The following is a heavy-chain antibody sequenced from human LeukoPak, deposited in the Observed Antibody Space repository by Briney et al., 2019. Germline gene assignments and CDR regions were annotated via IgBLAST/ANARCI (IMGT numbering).Heavy chain of an antibody. D-gene: IGHD2-2*02. Sequence: PSETLSLTCTVSGGSISSSSYYWGWIRQPPEKGLEWIGSIYYSGSTYYNPPLKSRVTISVDTSKNQFSLKLSSVTAADTAVCYCARHPLYPYYYYYMDVWGKGTTVTVSS. CDR3: ARHPLYPYYYYYMDV. CDR2: IYYSGST. V-gene: IGHV4-39*01. J-gene: IGHJ6*03. CDR1: GGSISSSSYY.